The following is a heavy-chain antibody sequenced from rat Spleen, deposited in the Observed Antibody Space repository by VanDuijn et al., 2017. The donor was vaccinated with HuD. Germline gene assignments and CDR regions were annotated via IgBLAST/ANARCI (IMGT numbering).Heavy chain of an antibody. V-gene: IGHV2-13*01. Sequence: QVQLKESGPGLVQPSQTLSLACTVSGFSLTSYHVHWVRQPSGKGLEWMGVIWGDGNTNYNSALKSRLSISRDTSKSQVFLKMNSLQTEDTAIYFCTSPFRWFAYWGQGTLVTVSS. CDR3: TSPFRWFAY. CDR1: GFSLTSYH. J-gene: IGHJ3*01. CDR2: IWGDGNT.